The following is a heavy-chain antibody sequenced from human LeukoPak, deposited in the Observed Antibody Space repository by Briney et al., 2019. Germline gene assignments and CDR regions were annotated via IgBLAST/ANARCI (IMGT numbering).Heavy chain of an antibody. J-gene: IGHJ4*02. CDR3: ARGPSYDYGNYVLDY. CDR1: GFTVSSNY. D-gene: IGHD4-11*01. V-gene: IGHV3-66*02. CDR2: IYSGGST. Sequence: GGSLRLSCAASGFTVSSNYMSCVRQAPGKGLEWVSVIYSGGSTYYADSVKGRFTISRDNSNNTLYLQMNSLRAEDTAVYYCARGPSYDYGNYVLDYWGQGTLVTVSS.